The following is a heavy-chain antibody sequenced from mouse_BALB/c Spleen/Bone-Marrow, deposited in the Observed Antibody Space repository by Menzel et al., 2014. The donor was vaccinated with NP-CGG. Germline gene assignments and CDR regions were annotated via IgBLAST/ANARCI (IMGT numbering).Heavy chain of an antibody. CDR2: IHPGDGDT. Sequence: VKLMELGAELVRPGSSVKISCKASGYTFTNFWMNWVKQRPGQGLEWIGQIHPGDGDTNNNGKFKGKATLTTDKSSSTAYTQLSSLSSEDSAVYFCARVCYGNLDYWGQGTTLTVSS. D-gene: IGHD2-1*01. V-gene: IGHV1-80*01. CDR1: GYTFTNFW. CDR3: ARVCYGNLDY. J-gene: IGHJ2*01.